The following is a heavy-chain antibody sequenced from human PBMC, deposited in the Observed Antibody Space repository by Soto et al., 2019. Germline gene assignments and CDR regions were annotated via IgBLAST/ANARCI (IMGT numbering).Heavy chain of an antibody. Sequence: SETLSLTCAVHGGSFSGYYWSWVRQHPGKGLEWMGYIYYSGSTYYNPSLKSRVTISVDTSKNQFSLKLSSVTAADTAVYYCARDRRNYYGMDVWGQGTTVTVSS. J-gene: IGHJ6*02. CDR1: GGSFSGYY. CDR3: ARDRRNYYGMDV. V-gene: IGHV4-31*11. CDR2: IYYSGST.